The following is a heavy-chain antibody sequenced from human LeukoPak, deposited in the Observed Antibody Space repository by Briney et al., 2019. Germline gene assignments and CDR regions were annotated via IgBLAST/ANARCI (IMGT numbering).Heavy chain of an antibody. CDR1: GFTFSSYA. CDR2: ISGSGGDT. CDR3: AKGGGLYDILTSYYYYGMDV. V-gene: IGHV3-23*01. J-gene: IGHJ6*02. D-gene: IGHD3-9*01. Sequence: PGGSLRLSCAASGFTFSSYAMTWVRQAQGKGLEWVSGISGSGGDTYNADSVKGRFTISRDNSKNTLYLQMNSLRAEDTAVYYCAKGGGLYDILTSYYYYGMDVWGQGTTVTVSS.